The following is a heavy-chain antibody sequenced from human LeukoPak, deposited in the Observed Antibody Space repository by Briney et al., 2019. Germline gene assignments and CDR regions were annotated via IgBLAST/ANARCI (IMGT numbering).Heavy chain of an antibody. V-gene: IGHV4-59*08. CDR1: GGSISSYY. CDR3: ARHYLYGDPPAFDI. Sequence: SETLSLTCTVSGGSISSYYWSWIRQPPGKGLEWIGYMYSRGSTNDNPSLKSRVTISRDTSKNQLSLRVTSVTAADTAMYYCARHYLYGDPPAFDIWGQGTMVTVSS. D-gene: IGHD4-17*01. CDR2: MYSRGST. J-gene: IGHJ3*02.